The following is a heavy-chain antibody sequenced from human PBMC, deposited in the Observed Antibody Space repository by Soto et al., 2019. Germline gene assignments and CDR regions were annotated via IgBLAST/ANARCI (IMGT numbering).Heavy chain of an antibody. V-gene: IGHV1-3*01. CDR3: ARTHYDFWSGYYIQPRVYDAFDI. D-gene: IGHD3-3*01. J-gene: IGHJ3*02. CDR1: GYTFTSYA. Sequence: QVQLVQSGAEVKKPGASVKVSCKASGYTFTSYAMHWVRQAPGQRLEWMGWINAGNGNTKYSQKFQGRVTITRDTSASTAYMELSSLRSEDTAVYYCARTHYDFWSGYYIQPRVYDAFDIWGQGTMVTVSS. CDR2: INAGNGNT.